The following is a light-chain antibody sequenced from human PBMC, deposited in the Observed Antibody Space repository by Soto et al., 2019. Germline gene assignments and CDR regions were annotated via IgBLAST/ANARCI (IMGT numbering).Light chain of an antibody. CDR3: QQYGGPVPWT. Sequence: EVVLTQSPGTLSLSPGERATVSCRASQTISRNYLAWYQKKPGQAPRLLIYGASTRATGIPDRFTGSGSGTVFTLTIARLEPEDFAVYYCQQYGGPVPWTFGQGTKVEV. J-gene: IGKJ1*01. V-gene: IGKV3-20*01. CDR2: GAS. CDR1: QTISRNY.